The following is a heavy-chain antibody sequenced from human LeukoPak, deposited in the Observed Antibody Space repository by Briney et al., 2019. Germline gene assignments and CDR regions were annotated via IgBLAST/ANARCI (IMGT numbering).Heavy chain of an antibody. CDR1: GGSFSGYY. Sequence: SETLSLTCAVYGGSFSGYYWSWIRQPPGKGLEWIGEINHSGSTNYNPSLKSRVTISVDTSKNQFSLKLSSVTAADTAVYCCARGTQDIVVVVAATPPLYYYYYYMDVWGKGTTVTVSS. CDR3: ARGTQDIVVVVAATPPLYYYYYYMDV. CDR2: INHSGST. D-gene: IGHD2-15*01. V-gene: IGHV4-34*01. J-gene: IGHJ6*03.